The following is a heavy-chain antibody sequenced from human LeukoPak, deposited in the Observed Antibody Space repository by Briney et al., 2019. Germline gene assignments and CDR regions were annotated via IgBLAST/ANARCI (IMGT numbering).Heavy chain of an antibody. Sequence: ASVKVSCKASGYTFTGYYMHWVRQAPGQGLEWMGWINPNSGGTNYAQKFQGRVTMTRDTSISTACMELSRLRSDDTAVNYCARDASRMVRGVIIGDWFDPWGQGTLVTVSS. D-gene: IGHD3-10*01. CDR1: GYTFTGYY. J-gene: IGHJ5*02. CDR2: INPNSGGT. CDR3: ARDASRMVRGVIIGDWFDP. V-gene: IGHV1-2*02.